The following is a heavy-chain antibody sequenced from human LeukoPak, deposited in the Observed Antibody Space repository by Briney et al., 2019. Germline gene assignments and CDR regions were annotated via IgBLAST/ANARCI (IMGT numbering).Heavy chain of an antibody. V-gene: IGHV3-23*01. CDR2: ISGSGGST. CDR1: GFTFSSYA. D-gene: IGHD5-18*01. Sequence: GGSLRLSCAASGFTFSSYAMSWVRQAPGKRLEWVSAISGSGGSTYYADSVKGRFTISRDNSKNTLYLQMNSLRAEDTAVYYWAKTWIQLSLYFDYWGQGTLVTVSS. J-gene: IGHJ4*02. CDR3: AKTWIQLSLYFDY.